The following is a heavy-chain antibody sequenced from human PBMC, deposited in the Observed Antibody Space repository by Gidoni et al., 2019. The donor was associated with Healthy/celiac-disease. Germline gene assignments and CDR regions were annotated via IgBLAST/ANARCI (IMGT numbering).Heavy chain of an antibody. D-gene: IGHD3-10*01. V-gene: IGHV4-34*01. CDR3: ARVRGTRGYYFDY. CDR1: GGSFSGYY. Sequence: QVQLQQWGAGLLKPSETLSLTCAVYGGSFSGYYWSWIRPPPGKGLEWIGEINHSGSTTYNPSLKSRVTISVDTSKNQFSLKLSSVTAADTAVYYCARVRGTRGYYFDYWGQGTLVTVSS. CDR2: INHSGST. J-gene: IGHJ4*02.